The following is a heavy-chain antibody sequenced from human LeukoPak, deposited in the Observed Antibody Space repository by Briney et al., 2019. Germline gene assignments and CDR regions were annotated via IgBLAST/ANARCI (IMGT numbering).Heavy chain of an antibody. CDR3: AKGSGAWVAVAEWFDP. J-gene: IGHJ5*02. V-gene: IGHV3-23*01. D-gene: IGHD6-19*01. CDR1: GFTFSSYA. CDR2: ISGSGGST. Sequence: GRSLRLSCAASGFTFSSYAMSWVRQAPGKGLEWVSAISGSGGSTYYADSVKGRFTISRDNSKNTLYLQMNSLRAEDTAVYYCAKGSGAWVAVAEWFDPWGRGTLVTVSS.